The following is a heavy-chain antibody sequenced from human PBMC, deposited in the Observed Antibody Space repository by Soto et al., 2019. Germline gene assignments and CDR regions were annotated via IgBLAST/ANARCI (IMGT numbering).Heavy chain of an antibody. V-gene: IGHV1-69*02. CDR1: GGTFSSYT. Sequence: QVQLVQSGAEVKKPGSSVKVSCKASGGTFSSYTISWVRQAPGQGLEWMGRIIPILGIANYAQKFQGRVTITADKSTSTAYMELSSLRSEDTAVYYWSQGGSSWSDYWGQGTLVTVSS. CDR2: IIPILGIA. D-gene: IGHD6-13*01. J-gene: IGHJ4*02. CDR3: SQGGSSWSDY.